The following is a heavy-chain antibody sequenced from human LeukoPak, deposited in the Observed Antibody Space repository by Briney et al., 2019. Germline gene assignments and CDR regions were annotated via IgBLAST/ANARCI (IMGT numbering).Heavy chain of an antibody. D-gene: IGHD3-3*01. CDR1: GYTFTSYG. CDR3: ARDQPPSWNYDFWSGYYNGRYYFDY. J-gene: IGHJ4*02. V-gene: IGHV1-18*01. CDR2: ISAYNGNT. Sequence: GASVKVSCKASGYTFTSYGISWVRQAPGQGLEWMGWISAYNGNTNYAQKLQGRVTMTTDTSTSTAYMELRSLRSDDTAVYYCARDQPPSWNYDFWSGYYNGRYYFDYWGQGTLVTVSS.